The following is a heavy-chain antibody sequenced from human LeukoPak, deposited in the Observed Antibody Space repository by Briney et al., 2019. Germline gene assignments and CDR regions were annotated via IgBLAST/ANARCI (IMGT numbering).Heavy chain of an antibody. CDR2: ISGSGGST. Sequence: GGSLRLSCVASGFTFSSYGMIWVRQAPGKGLEWVSAISGSGGSTYYADSVKGRFTISRDNSKNTLYLQMNSLRAEDTAVYYCAKGRIVSDYYFDYWGQGTLVTVSS. J-gene: IGHJ4*02. CDR3: AKGRIVSDYYFDY. V-gene: IGHV3-23*01. D-gene: IGHD3-22*01. CDR1: GFTFSSYG.